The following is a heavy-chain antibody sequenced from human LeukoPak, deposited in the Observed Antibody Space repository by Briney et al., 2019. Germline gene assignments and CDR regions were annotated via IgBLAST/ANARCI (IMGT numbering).Heavy chain of an antibody. V-gene: IGHV3-48*03. CDR1: GFTFSSYE. J-gene: IGHJ4*02. Sequence: GGSLRLSCAASGFTFSSYEMNWVRQAPGKGLEWVSYISSSGSTIYYADSVKGRFTISRDNAKNSLYLQMNSLRAEDTAVYYCARDPPYYGDYVYDYWGQGTLVTVSS. CDR3: ARDPPYYGDYVYDY. D-gene: IGHD4-17*01. CDR2: ISSSGSTI.